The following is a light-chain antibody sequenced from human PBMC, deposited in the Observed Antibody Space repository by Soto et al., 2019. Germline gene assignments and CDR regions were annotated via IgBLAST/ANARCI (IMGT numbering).Light chain of an antibody. V-gene: IGLV2-23*02. J-gene: IGLJ1*01. Sequence: QSVLTQPASVSGSPGQSITISCTGTSSDVGSYNLVSWYQQHPGKAPKLMIYEVSKRPSGVSNRFSGSKSGNTASLTISGLQAEDEAVYYCCSYAGSSTPLIFGTGTKLTVL. CDR1: SSDVGSYNL. CDR3: CSYAGSSTPLI. CDR2: EVS.